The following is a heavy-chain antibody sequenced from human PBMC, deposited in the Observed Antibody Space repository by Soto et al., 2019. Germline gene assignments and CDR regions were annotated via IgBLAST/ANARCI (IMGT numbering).Heavy chain of an antibody. CDR2: IIPIFGTA. D-gene: IGHD6-6*01. J-gene: IGHJ6*02. V-gene: IGHV1-69*12. CDR3: ARGGQQLVISYYYGMDV. Sequence: QVQLVQSGAEVKKPGSSVKVSCKASGGTFSSYAISWVRQAPGQGLEWMGGIIPIFGTANYAQKFQGRVTITADESTSTAYMELSSLRSEDTAVYYCARGGQQLVISYYYGMDVWGQGTTVTVSS. CDR1: GGTFSSYA.